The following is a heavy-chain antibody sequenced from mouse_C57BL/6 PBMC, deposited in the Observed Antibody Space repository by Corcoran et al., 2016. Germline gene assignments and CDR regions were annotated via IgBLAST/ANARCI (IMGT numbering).Heavy chain of an antibody. CDR3: ARSPPYYYGSSHYAMDY. V-gene: IGHV1-76*01. CDR1: GYTFTDYY. D-gene: IGHD1-1*01. J-gene: IGHJ4*01. CDR2: IYPGSGNT. Sequence: QVQLKQSGAELVRPGASVKLSCKASGYTFTDYYINWVKQRPGQGLEWIARIYPGSGNTYYNEKFKGKATLTAEKSSSTAYMQLSSLTSEDSAVYFCARSPPYYYGSSHYAMDYWGQGTSVTVSS.